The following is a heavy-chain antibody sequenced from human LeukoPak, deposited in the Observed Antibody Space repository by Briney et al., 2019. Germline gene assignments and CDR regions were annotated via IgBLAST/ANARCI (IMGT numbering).Heavy chain of an antibody. CDR3: VRDILTGYCSNWFDP. J-gene: IGHJ5*02. D-gene: IGHD3-9*01. CDR1: GGSFSGYY. CDR2: INHSGST. Sequence: SETLSLTCAVYGGSFSGYYWSWIRQPPGKGLEWIGEINHSGSTNYNPSLKSRVTISVDTSKNQFSLKLSSVTAADTAVYYCVRDILTGYCSNWFDPWGQGTLVTVSS. V-gene: IGHV4-34*01.